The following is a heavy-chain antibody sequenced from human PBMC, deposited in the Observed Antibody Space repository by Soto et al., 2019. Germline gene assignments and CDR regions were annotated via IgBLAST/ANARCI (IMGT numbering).Heavy chain of an antibody. V-gene: IGHV4-34*01. CDR1: GGSFSGYY. Sequence: QVQLQQWGTGQLKSSETLSLTCAVNGGSFSGYYWSWIRQPPGKGLEWIGEIHHSGSTNYNPSLKSRVTISLDTSMNQFSLKLNSVTAADTAVYYCANTVVVARTMRDDAFDIWGQGTMVTVSS. CDR2: IHHSGST. D-gene: IGHD2-2*01. CDR3: ANTVVVARTMRDDAFDI. J-gene: IGHJ3*02.